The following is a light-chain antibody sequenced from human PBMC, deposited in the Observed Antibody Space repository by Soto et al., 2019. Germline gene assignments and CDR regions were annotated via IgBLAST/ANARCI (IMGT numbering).Light chain of an antibody. V-gene: IGLV2-11*01. J-gene: IGLJ3*02. CDR3: CSYAGSNHSV. Sequence: QSALTQSRSVAGSPGQSVTISCTGTSSDVGGYNYVSWYQQHPGKAPKLMIYDVRQRPSWVPDRLSGSKSDNTASLTISGLQAEDAEDYYCCSYAGSNHSVLSGGPRLTVL. CDR1: SSDVGGYNY. CDR2: DVR.